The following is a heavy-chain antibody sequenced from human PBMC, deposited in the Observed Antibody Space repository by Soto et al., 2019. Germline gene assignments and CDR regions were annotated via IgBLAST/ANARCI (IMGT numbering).Heavy chain of an antibody. CDR1: GFTFSDYY. J-gene: IGHJ4*02. D-gene: IGHD3-22*01. CDR3: ARDLGYYASDGYFDY. Sequence: GGSLRLSCAGSGFTFSDYYMSWIRQAPGKGLEWVSYISSSGDIIYYADSVKGRFTVSRDNAKNSLYLQVNSLRAEDTAVYYCARDLGYYASDGYFDYWGQGTLVTVSS. CDR2: ISSSGDII. V-gene: IGHV3-11*01.